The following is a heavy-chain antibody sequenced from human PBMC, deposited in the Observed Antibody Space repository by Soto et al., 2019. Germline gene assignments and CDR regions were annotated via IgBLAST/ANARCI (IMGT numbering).Heavy chain of an antibody. CDR2: ISSSSSYI. J-gene: IGHJ6*03. V-gene: IGHV3-21*01. Sequence: EVQLVESGGGLVKPGGSLRLSCAASGFTFSSYSMNWVRQAPGKGLEWVSSISSSSSYIYYADSVKGRFTISRDNDKNSLYLQMNSLRAEDTAVYYCASSPKNYYYYYMDVWGKGTTVTVSS. CDR3: ASSPKNYYYYYMDV. CDR1: GFTFSSYS.